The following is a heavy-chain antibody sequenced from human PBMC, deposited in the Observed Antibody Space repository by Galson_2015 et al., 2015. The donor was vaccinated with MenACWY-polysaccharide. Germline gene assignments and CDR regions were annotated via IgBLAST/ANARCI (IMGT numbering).Heavy chain of an antibody. CDR2: IYWNDDK. J-gene: IGHJ4*02. CDR1: GFSLRTSGVA. Sequence: ALVKPTQTLTLTCTFSGFSLRTSGVAVGWIRQPPGEALDWLAHIYWNDDKYYSTFLKNRLTITKDTSKNQVVLTMTNMDPVDTATYYCAHLTASNVYSYDYWGQGTLVTVSS. CDR3: AHLTASNVYSYDY. D-gene: IGHD2-2*01. V-gene: IGHV2-5*01.